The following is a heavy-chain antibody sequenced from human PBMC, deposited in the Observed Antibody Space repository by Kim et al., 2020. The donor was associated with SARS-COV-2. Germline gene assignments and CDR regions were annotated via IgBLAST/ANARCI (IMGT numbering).Heavy chain of an antibody. Sequence: QKFQGRVTITADKSTSTAYMELSSLRSEDTAVYYCARGGGDDYGDYIPYFWGQGTLVTVSS. CDR3: ARGGGDDYGDYIPYF. V-gene: IGHV1-69*04. J-gene: IGHJ4*02. D-gene: IGHD4-17*01.